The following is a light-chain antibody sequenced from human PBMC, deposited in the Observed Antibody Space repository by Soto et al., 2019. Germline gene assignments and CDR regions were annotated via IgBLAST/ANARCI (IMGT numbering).Light chain of an antibody. V-gene: IGLV2-11*01. CDR2: DVS. Sequence: QSALAQPRSVSGSPGQSVTISCTGTSSDVGAYNYVSWYQQHPAKAPNLMIYDVSKRPSGVPDRFSGSKSGNTASLTISGLQAEDEGDYFCCSYPNSAYAFGTRTKVTVL. J-gene: IGLJ1*01. CDR3: CSYPNSAYA. CDR1: SSDVGAYNY.